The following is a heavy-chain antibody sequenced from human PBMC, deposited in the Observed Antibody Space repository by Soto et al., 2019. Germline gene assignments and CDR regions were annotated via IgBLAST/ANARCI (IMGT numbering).Heavy chain of an antibody. CDR3: ARAGYGDRFFDY. CDR2: ISTYNGNT. CDR1: GYTFTSVT. Sequence: QVQLMQSGGEVKKPGASVKVSCKTSGYTFTSVTIAWVRQAPGQGLEWMGWISTYNGNTKYAQKRQGRVTMTTDTSTSTAYMELRSLRSDDTAVYYCARAGYGDRFFDYWGQGTLVSISS. V-gene: IGHV1-18*04. D-gene: IGHD4-17*01. J-gene: IGHJ4*02.